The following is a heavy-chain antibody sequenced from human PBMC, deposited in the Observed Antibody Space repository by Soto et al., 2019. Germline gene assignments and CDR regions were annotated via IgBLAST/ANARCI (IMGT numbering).Heavy chain of an antibody. J-gene: IGHJ6*02. CDR1: GFTFSSYA. V-gene: IGHV3-23*01. D-gene: IGHD4-17*01. CDR2: ISGSGGST. Sequence: EVQLLESGGGWVQPGGSLRLSCAASGFTFSSYAMSWVRQAPGKGLEWVSAISGSGGSTYYADSVKGRFTISRDNSKNTLYLHMNSLRAEDTAVYYCAKGFRGDYYYGMDVWGQGTTVTVSS. CDR3: AKGFRGDYYYGMDV.